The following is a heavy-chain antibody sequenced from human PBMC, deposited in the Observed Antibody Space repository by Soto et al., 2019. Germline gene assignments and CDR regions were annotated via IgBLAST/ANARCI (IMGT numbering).Heavy chain of an antibody. CDR3: ARLRKYSMDV. CDR2: SSNSGTTI. CDR1: GFTFSDYY. J-gene: IGHJ6*02. V-gene: IGHV3-11*01. Sequence: QVQLVESGGGSVKPGESLRLSCAASGFTFSDYYMNWIRQAPGKGQEWIAYSSNSGTTIYYADSVKGRFSISRDNAKNSLFLQIDSRRAEDTAVYYCARLRKYSMDVWGQGTTVTVS. D-gene: IGHD5-18*01.